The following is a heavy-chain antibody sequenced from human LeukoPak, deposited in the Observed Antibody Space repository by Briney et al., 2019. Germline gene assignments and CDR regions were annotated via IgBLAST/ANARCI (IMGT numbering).Heavy chain of an antibody. D-gene: IGHD3-10*01. CDR3: AKDYFSGPDYYGSGSFDY. CDR1: GFTFSSYG. Sequence: GGSLRLSCAASGFTFSSYGMHWVRQAPGKGLEWVAVISYDGSNKYYADSVKGRFTISRDNSKNTLYLQMNSLRAEDTAVYYCAKDYFSGPDYYGSGSFDYWGQGTLVTVSS. CDR2: ISYDGSNK. V-gene: IGHV3-30*18. J-gene: IGHJ4*02.